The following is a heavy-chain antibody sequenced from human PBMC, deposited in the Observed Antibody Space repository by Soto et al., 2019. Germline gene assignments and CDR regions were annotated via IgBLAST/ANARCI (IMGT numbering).Heavy chain of an antibody. CDR3: ASLRDTSSRYYAY. D-gene: IGHD6-13*01. Sequence: PSETLSLTCTVSGGSISSYYWSWIRQPPGKGLEWIGYIYYSGSTDYNPSLKSRVTISVDTSKNQFSLKLSSVTAADTAVYYCASLRDTSSRYYAYWGQGTLVTVSS. J-gene: IGHJ4*02. CDR1: GGSISSYY. V-gene: IGHV4-59*08. CDR2: IYYSGST.